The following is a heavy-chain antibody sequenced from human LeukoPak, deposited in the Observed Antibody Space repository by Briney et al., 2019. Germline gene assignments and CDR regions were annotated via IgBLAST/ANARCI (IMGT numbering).Heavy chain of an antibody. J-gene: IGHJ6*02. Sequence: ASVKVSCKASGYTFTGYYMHWVRQAPGQGLEWMGWINPNSGGTNYAQKFQGWVTMTRDTSISTAYMELSRLRSDDTVVYYCARADGSGSFYGMDVWGQGTTVTVSS. CDR1: GYTFTGYY. CDR2: INPNSGGT. V-gene: IGHV1-2*04. CDR3: ARADGSGSFYGMDV. D-gene: IGHD3-10*01.